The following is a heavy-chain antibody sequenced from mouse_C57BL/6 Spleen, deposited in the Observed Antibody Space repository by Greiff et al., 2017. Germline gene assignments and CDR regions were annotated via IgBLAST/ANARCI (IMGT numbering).Heavy chain of an antibody. CDR3: ATGAAQATSYYYAMDY. CDR1: GFNITDYY. Sequence: VQLQQSGAELVRPGASVKLSCTASGFNITDYYMHWVKQRPEQGLEWIGRIDPEDGATEYAPKFQGKDTMTADPSSNTAYLQLSSLTSEDTAVYYCATGAAQATSYYYAMDYWGQGTSVTVSS. V-gene: IGHV14-1*01. CDR2: IDPEDGAT. J-gene: IGHJ4*01. D-gene: IGHD3-2*02.